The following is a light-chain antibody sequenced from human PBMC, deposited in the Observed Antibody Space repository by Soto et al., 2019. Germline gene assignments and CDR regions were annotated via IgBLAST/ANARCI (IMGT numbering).Light chain of an antibody. CDR3: QQLNSYPIT. J-gene: IGKJ5*01. Sequence: DIQLTQSQSFLSASVGDRVTITCRASQGLSSNLAWYQQKPGKAPKLLIYAASTLQSGVPSRFSGSVSGTEFTLTISSLQPEGFATYYCQQLNSYPITFGQGTRLEIK. CDR1: QGLSSN. CDR2: AAS. V-gene: IGKV1-9*01.